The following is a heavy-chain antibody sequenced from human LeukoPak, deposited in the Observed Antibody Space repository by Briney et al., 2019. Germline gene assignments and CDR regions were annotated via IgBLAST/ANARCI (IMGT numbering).Heavy chain of an antibody. CDR1: GFTFSSYN. Sequence: GGSLRLSCAASGFTFSSYNIHWGGQPPGGGGGGVSRMNSDERRTKYGDSGGGGFTISRDHAKNTLYLQMNSLTDEDTAVYYCARGIYGDSVAFDYWGQGALVTVSS. CDR3: ARGIYGDSVAFDY. CDR2: MNSDERRT. V-gene: IGHV3-74*01. J-gene: IGHJ4*02. D-gene: IGHD4-17*01.